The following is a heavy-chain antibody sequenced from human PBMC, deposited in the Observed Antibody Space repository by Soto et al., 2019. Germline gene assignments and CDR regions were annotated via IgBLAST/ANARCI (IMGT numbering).Heavy chain of an antibody. D-gene: IGHD3-22*01. V-gene: IGHV1-69*13. CDR3: ARDGDPYYYDSSGYNWFDP. J-gene: IGHJ5*02. CDR1: GGTFSSYA. CDR2: IIPIFGTA. Sequence: GASVKVSCKASGGTFSSYAISWVRQAPGQGLEWMGGIIPIFGTANYAQKFQGRVTITADESTSTAYMELSSLRSEDTAVYYCARDGDPYYYDSSGYNWFDPWGQGTLVTVSS.